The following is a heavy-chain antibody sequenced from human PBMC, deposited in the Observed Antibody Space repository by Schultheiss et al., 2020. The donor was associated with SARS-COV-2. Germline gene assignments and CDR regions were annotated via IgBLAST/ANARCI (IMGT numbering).Heavy chain of an antibody. V-gene: IGHV3-15*07. CDR2: IKSKTDGGTT. D-gene: IGHD2-15*01. Sequence: GGSLRLSCAASGFTFSSYWMHWVRQAPGKGLVWVGRIKSKTDGGTTDYAAPVKGRFTISRDDSKNTLYLQMNSLKTEDTAVYYCTTDQRACSGGSCYGSVYYYYGMDVWGQGTTVTVSS. CDR1: GFTFSSYW. J-gene: IGHJ6*02. CDR3: TTDQRACSGGSCYGSVYYYYGMDV.